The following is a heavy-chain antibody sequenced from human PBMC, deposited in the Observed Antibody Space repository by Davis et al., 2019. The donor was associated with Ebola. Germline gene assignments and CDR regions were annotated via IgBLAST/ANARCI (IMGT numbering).Heavy chain of an antibody. CDR3: ARGVLLWFGDPPHNYGMDV. D-gene: IGHD3-10*01. J-gene: IGHJ6*04. CDR2: INPHNGNT. V-gene: IGHV1-18*04. CDR1: GYTFTNYG. Sequence: ASVKVSCKTSGYTFTNYGITWVRQATGQGLEWMGWINPHNGNTNYAQNVQGRVTMTTDTSTSTVYMELSSLRSEDTAVYYCARGVLLWFGDPPHNYGMDVWGKGTTVTVSS.